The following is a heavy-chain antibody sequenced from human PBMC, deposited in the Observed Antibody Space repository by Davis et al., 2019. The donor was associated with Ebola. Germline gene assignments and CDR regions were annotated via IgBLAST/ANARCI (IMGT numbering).Heavy chain of an antibody. D-gene: IGHD5-18*01. CDR1: GFTFSSYW. CDR3: ARGRWIQLWLFDY. J-gene: IGHJ4*02. V-gene: IGHV3-7*01. Sequence: PGGSLRLSCAASGFTFSSYWMSWVRQAPGKGLEWVANIKQDGSEKYYVDSVKGRFTISRDNAKNSLYLQMNSLRAEDTAVYYCARGRWIQLWLFDYWGQGTLVTVSS. CDR2: IKQDGSEK.